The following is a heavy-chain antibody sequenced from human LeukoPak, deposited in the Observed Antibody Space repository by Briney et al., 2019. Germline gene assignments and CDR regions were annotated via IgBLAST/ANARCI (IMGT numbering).Heavy chain of an antibody. V-gene: IGHV3-21*01. Sequence: GGSLRLSCAASGFTFSSYSMNWVRQAPGKGLEWVSSISSSSSYIYYADSMKGRFTISRDNAKNSLYLQMNSLRAEDTAVYYCARDKKSYCGGDCYPSNDFDYWGQGTLVTVSS. CDR2: ISSSSSYI. J-gene: IGHJ4*02. CDR3: ARDKKSYCGGDCYPSNDFDY. D-gene: IGHD2-21*02. CDR1: GFTFSSYS.